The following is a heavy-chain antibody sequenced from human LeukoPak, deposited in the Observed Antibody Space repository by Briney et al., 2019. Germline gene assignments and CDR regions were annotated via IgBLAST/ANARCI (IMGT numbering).Heavy chain of an antibody. CDR3: ARTLDCSSTSCYTEPNYYYYGMDV. J-gene: IGHJ6*02. D-gene: IGHD2-2*02. CDR1: GGTFSSYA. CDR2: IILIFGTA. V-gene: IGHV1-69*13. Sequence: GASVKVSCKASGGTFSSYAISWVRQAPGQGLEWMGGIILIFGTANYARKFQGRVTITADESTSTAYMELSSLRSEDTAVYYCARTLDCSSTSCYTEPNYYYYGMDVWGQGTTVTVSS.